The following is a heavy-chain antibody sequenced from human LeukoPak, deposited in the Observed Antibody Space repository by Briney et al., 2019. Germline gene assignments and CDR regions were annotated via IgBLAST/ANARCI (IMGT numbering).Heavy chain of an antibody. Sequence: GGSLRLSCAASGFIFDDDGMSWVRQVRGKGLEWVSEINWNGGRTAYADSVKGRFTISRDNAKNYLYLQMDSLRAEDTALYYCARVYSYKFDSSGRNAFDIWGRGTMVTVSS. J-gene: IGHJ3*02. V-gene: IGHV3-20*04. CDR3: ARVYSYKFDSSGRNAFDI. D-gene: IGHD3-22*01. CDR2: INWNGGRT. CDR1: GFIFDDDG.